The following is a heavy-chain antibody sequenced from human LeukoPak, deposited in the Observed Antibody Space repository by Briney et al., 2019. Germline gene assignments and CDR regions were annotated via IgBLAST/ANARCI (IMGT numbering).Heavy chain of an antibody. CDR3: AREGDVDTATWHWFDP. D-gene: IGHD5-18*01. CDR2: INPSGGST. J-gene: IGHJ5*02. Sequence: GASVKVSCKASGYTFTSYYMHWVRQAPGQGLKWMGIINPSGGSTSYAQKFQGRVTMTRDTSTSTVYMELSSLRSEDTAVYYCAREGDVDTATWHWFDPWGQGTLVPVSS. CDR1: GYTFTSYY. V-gene: IGHV1-46*01.